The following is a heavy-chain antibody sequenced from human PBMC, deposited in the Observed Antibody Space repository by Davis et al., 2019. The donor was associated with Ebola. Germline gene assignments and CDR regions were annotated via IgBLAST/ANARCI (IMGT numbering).Heavy chain of an antibody. CDR1: GCTFSSYA. CDR2: IIPIFGTA. V-gene: IGHV1-69*13. CDR3: ARADYGDWYFQH. Sequence: SVKVSCKASGCTFSSYAISWVRQAPGQGLEWMGGIIPIFGTANYAQKFQGRVTITADESTSTAYMELSSLRSEDTAVYYCARADYGDWYFQHWGQGTLVTVSS. D-gene: IGHD4-17*01. J-gene: IGHJ1*01.